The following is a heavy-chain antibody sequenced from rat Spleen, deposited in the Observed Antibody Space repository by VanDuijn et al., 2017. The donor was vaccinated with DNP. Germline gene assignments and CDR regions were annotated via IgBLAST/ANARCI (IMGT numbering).Heavy chain of an antibody. Sequence: EVQLVESGGGLVQPGNSLKLSCAASGFTFSEYDMAWVRQAPTKGLEWVAAFTTSGGNTYYRDSVKGRFTVSRDNAKSTLYLQMDSLRSEDTATYYCTTDLSPNSYWYFDFWGPGTMVTVSS. CDR2: FTTSGGNT. V-gene: IGHV5S23*01. CDR3: TTDLSPNSYWYFDF. J-gene: IGHJ1*01. CDR1: GFTFSEYD. D-gene: IGHD1-10*01.